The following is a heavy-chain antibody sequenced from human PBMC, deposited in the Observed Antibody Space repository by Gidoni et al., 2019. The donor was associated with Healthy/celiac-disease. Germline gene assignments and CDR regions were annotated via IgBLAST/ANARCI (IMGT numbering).Heavy chain of an antibody. Sequence: QVQLVQSGAEVKKPGASVKVSCKASGSPFTGSYMHWVRQAPGQGLEWMGWINPNSGGTNYAQKVQGWVTMTRDTSISTAYMELSRLRSDDTAVYYCARSPIVVVVADTGEGFDYWGQGTLVTVSS. V-gene: IGHV1-2*04. CDR1: GSPFTGSY. J-gene: IGHJ4*02. CDR2: INPNSGGT. CDR3: ARSPIVVVVADTGEGFDY. D-gene: IGHD2-15*01.